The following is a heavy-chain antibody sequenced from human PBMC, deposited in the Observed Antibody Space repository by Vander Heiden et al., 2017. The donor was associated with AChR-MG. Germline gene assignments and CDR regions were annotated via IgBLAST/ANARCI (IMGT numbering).Heavy chain of an antibody. CDR2: IYYSGST. CDR3: ARPMIHYYGSGIPWFDP. D-gene: IGHD3-10*01. V-gene: IGHV4-39*01. J-gene: IGHJ5*02. Sequence: QLQLQESGPGLVKPSETLSLTCTVSGGSISSSSYYWGWIRQPPGKGLEWIGSIYYSGSTYYNPSLKSRVTISVDTSKNQFSLKLSSVTAADTAVYYCARPMIHYYGSGIPWFDPWGQGTLVTVSS. CDR1: GGSISSSSYY.